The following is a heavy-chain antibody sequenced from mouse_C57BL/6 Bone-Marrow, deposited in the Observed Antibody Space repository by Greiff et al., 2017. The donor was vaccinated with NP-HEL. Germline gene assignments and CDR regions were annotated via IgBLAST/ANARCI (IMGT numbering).Heavy chain of an antibody. V-gene: IGHV14-4*01. CDR1: GFNIKDDY. Sequence: VHVKQSGAELVRPGASVKLSCTASGFNIKDDYMHWVKQRPEQGLEWIGWIDPENGDTEYASKFQGKATITADTSSNTAYLQLSSLTSEDTAVYYCTFYYYGFDYWGQGTTLTVSS. CDR3: TFYYYGFDY. D-gene: IGHD1-1*01. CDR2: IDPENGDT. J-gene: IGHJ2*01.